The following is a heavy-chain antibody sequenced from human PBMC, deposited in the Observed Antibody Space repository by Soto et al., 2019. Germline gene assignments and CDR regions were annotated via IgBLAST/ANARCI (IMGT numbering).Heavy chain of an antibody. CDR2: VSPGGDTV. J-gene: IGHJ3*01. Sequence: DVQLAESGGGLVQPGGSLRLSCVASGFPYSVYSMDWVRQVPGKGLEWLAYVSPGGDTVHYADSVNGRFFISRDTPRTSVFLQMNSLRHEDTAVYYCLRGSRANCFDLWGPGTVVTVSS. CDR3: LRGSRANCFDL. V-gene: IGHV3-48*02. CDR1: GFPYSVYS.